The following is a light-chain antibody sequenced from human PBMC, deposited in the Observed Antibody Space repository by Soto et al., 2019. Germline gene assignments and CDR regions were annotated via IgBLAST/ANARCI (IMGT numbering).Light chain of an antibody. Sequence: QSVLTQPPSASGTPGQRVTISCSGSSSNIGSNTVNWYQQLPGTAPKLLIYNNNQRPSGVPDRFSGSKSGTSASLAISGLQSEDEADYYCAAWDDSLNGVVFSGGTKLTV. CDR3: AAWDDSLNGVV. V-gene: IGLV1-44*01. CDR2: NNN. J-gene: IGLJ2*01. CDR1: SSNIGSNT.